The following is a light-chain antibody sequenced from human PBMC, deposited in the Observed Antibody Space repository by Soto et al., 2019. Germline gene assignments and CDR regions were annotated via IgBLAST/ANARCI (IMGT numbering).Light chain of an antibody. V-gene: IGKV3-20*01. CDR2: GAS. CDR1: QSITSNF. Sequence: EIVLTQSPGTLSLSPGERATLSCRASQSITSNFLAWYQQKPGQAPRLLIYGASTRAAGVPDRFSGSGSGPDFTLTITRLEPEDFAVYYCQQYGRSPLMYTFGQGTKLGVK. CDR3: QQYGRSPLMYT. J-gene: IGKJ2*01.